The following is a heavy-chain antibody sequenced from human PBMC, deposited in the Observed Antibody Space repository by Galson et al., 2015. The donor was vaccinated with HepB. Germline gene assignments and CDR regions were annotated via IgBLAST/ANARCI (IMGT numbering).Heavy chain of an antibody. CDR1: GDSVSSTTAS. V-gene: IGHV6-1*01. CDR2: TYYRSQWYN. J-gene: IGHJ4*02. Sequence: CAISGDSVSSTTASWTWIRQSPSRGLEWLGRTYYRSQWYNEYALSVRGRITIDPDTSKNQFSLQLDSVTPEDTAVYYCARWDTGRDYWGQGTPVTVSS. CDR3: ARWDTGRDY. D-gene: IGHD1-1*01.